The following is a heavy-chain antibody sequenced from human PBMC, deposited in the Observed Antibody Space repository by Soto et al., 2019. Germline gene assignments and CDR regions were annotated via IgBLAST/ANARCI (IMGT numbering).Heavy chain of an antibody. J-gene: IGHJ4*02. V-gene: IGHV6-1*01. D-gene: IGHD2-2*01. CDR1: GDSVSSNSAA. CDR2: TYYRSKWYN. Sequence: SQTLSLTCAISGDSVSSNSAAWNWIRQSPSRGLEWLGRTYYRSKWYNDYAVSVKSRITINPDTSKNQFSLQLNSVTPEDTAVYYCARGGIVVVPAAATLDYWGQGTLVTVSS. CDR3: ARGGIVVVPAAATLDY.